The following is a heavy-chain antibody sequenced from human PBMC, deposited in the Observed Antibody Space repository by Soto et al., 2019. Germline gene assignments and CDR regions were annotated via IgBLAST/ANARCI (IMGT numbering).Heavy chain of an antibody. V-gene: IGHV3-53*01. D-gene: IGHD1-26*01. Sequence: GGSLRLSCAASGFTVSSNYMSWVRQAPGKGLEWVSVIYSGGSTYYADSVKGRFTISRDNSKNTLYLQMNSLRAEDTAVYYCARRHSGSYPKNDAFDIWGQGTMVTVSS. CDR1: GFTVSSNY. CDR2: IYSGGST. J-gene: IGHJ3*02. CDR3: ARRHSGSYPKNDAFDI.